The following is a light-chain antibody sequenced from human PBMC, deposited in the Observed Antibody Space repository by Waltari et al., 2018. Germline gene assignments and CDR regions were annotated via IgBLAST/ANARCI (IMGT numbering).Light chain of an antibody. V-gene: IGLV4-69*01. CDR1: TGHSDFA. CDR3: QTWGSGIVT. Sequence: QPVLTQSPSASASLGASVKLTCTLSTGHSDFAIAWHQQPPERGHRSLMKLNSDGSQTKGDGIPDRFACSSSGAERYLTISSLQSEDEAAYYCQTWGSGIVTFGGGTQLTVL. J-gene: IGLJ2*01. CDR2: LNSDGSQ.